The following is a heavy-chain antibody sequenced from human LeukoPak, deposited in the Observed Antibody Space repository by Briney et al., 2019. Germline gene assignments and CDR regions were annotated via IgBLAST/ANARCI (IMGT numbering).Heavy chain of an antibody. CDR2: IFSSGST. V-gene: IGHV4-31*11. CDR1: GGSIGSGGYY. J-gene: IGHJ4*02. CDR3: ARGRSAAGNFDY. D-gene: IGHD6-13*01. Sequence: SQTLSLTCAVSGGSIGSGGYYWSWIRHQPGKGLEWIGYIFSSGSTDYNPSLKSRLAISVDTPKNQFSLKVTSVTAADTAVYYCARGRSAAGNFDYWGQGTLVTVSS.